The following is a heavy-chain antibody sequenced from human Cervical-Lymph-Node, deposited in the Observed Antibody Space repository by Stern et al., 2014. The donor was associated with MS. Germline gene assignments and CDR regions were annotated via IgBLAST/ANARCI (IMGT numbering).Heavy chain of an antibody. V-gene: IGHV1-69*01. CDR2: IIPMFGAA. CDR3: PREATAHSGTFDF. J-gene: IGHJ4*02. Sequence: VQLVESGAGMKKPGSSVKVSCKASGGSFSSYAVNWVRQAPGQAPEWMGGIIPMFGAANYAQKFQGRVTLIADESTSTVYMEMISLTSEDTAVYYCPREATAHSGTFDFWGQGTLVTV. D-gene: IGHD1-14*01. CDR1: GGSFSSYA.